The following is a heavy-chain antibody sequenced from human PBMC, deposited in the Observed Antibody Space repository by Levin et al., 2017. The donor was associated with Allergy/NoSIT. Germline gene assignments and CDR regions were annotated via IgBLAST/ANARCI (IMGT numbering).Heavy chain of an antibody. V-gene: IGHV3-48*01. CDR3: ARYGGSGFNK. Sequence: ASVKVSCVGSGFTFSSFSINWVRLAPGKGLEWLSYIGSGSSPIYYADSVKGRFTISRDDVKDSLYLQMNSLRPEDTAVYYCARYGGSGFNKWGQGTLVIVSS. CDR1: GFTFSSFS. D-gene: IGHD6-19*01. J-gene: IGHJ4*02. CDR2: IGSGSSPI.